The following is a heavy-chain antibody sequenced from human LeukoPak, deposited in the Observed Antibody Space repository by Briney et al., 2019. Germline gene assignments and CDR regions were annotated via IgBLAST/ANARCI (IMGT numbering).Heavy chain of an antibody. V-gene: IGHV1-69*01. J-gene: IGHJ4*02. CDR2: IIPIFGTA. CDR3: ARRDSSSWYFKGYHFDY. Sequence: SVKVSCKASGGTFSSYAISWVRQAPGQGLEWMGGIIPIFGTANYAQKFQGRVTITADESTSTAYMELSSLRSEDTAVYYCARRDSSSWYFKGYHFDYWGQGTLVTVSS. D-gene: IGHD6-13*01. CDR1: GGTFSSYA.